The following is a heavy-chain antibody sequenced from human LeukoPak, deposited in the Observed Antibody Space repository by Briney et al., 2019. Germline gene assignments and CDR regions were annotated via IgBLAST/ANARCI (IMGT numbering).Heavy chain of an antibody. J-gene: IGHJ4*02. CDR3: ARDLAVAGTYY. V-gene: IGHV1-2*06. CDR2: INPNSGGT. CDR1: GYTFTSYG. Sequence: ASVKVSCKASGYTFTSYGISWVRQAPGQGLEWMGRINPNSGGTNYAQKFQGRVTMTRDTSISTAYMELSRLRSDDTAVYYCARDLAVAGTYYWGQGTLVTVSS. D-gene: IGHD6-19*01.